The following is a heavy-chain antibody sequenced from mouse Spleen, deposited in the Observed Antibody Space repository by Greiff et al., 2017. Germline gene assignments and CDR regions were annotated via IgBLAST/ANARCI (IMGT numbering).Heavy chain of an antibody. CDR3: ARGGEIYYYGSTHLWFAY. V-gene: IGHV5-16*01. Sequence: EVQVVESEGGLVQPGSSMKLSCTASGFTFSDYYMAWVRQVPEKGLEWVANINYDGSSTYYLDSLKSRFIISRDNAKNILYLQMSSLKSEDTATYYCARGGEIYYYGSTHLWFAYWGQGTLVTVSA. CDR1: GFTFSDYY. CDR2: INYDGSST. J-gene: IGHJ3*01. D-gene: IGHD1-1*01.